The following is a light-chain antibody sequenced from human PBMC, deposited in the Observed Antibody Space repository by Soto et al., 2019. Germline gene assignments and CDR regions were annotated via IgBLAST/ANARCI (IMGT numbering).Light chain of an antibody. V-gene: IGLV1-44*01. J-gene: IGLJ2*01. CDR3: AGWDDSLNGVV. CDR1: SSNIGSNT. Sequence: QSVLTQPPSASGTPGQRVTISCSGSSSNIGSNTVNWYQQLPGTAPKHLIYSNNQRPSGVPDRFSGSKSGTSASLAISGLQSEDEADYYCAGWDDSLNGVVFGGGTKLTVL. CDR2: SNN.